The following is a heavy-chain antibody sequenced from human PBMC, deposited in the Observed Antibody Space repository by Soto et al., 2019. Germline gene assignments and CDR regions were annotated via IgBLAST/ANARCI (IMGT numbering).Heavy chain of an antibody. Sequence: EVQLVESGGGLVQPGGSLRLSCAASGFTFSSYWMSWVRQAPGKGLEWVANIKQDGSEKYYVDSVKGRFTISRDNAKNSLYLQMNSLRAEDTDVYYCARVEVVVVPAAIDYWGQGTLVTVSS. J-gene: IGHJ4*02. CDR1: GFTFSSYW. D-gene: IGHD2-2*01. CDR2: IKQDGSEK. V-gene: IGHV3-7*01. CDR3: ARVEVVVVPAAIDY.